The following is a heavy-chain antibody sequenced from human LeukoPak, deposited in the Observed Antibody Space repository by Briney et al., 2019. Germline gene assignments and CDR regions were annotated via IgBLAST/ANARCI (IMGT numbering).Heavy chain of an antibody. V-gene: IGHV4-59*08. D-gene: IGHD3-10*01. CDR3: AKFGFGEFD. J-gene: IGHJ4*02. CDR2: IYFSGTT. Sequence: SETLSLTCIVSGDSISNYYWSWIRQPQGKGLEWIGYIYFSGTTNYNPSLKSRVTISVDTSKNQFSLKLSSMTAADTAVYYCAKFGFGEFDWGQGTLVTVSS. CDR1: GDSISNYY.